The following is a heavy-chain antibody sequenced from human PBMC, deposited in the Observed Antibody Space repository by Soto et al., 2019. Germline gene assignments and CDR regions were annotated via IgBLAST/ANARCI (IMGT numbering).Heavy chain of an antibody. J-gene: IGHJ4*02. Sequence: PSETLSLTCTVSGGSIGGYFWNWIRQPPGKGLEWIGYMSYTGKTNYNPSLTSRVSISVDTSKNQFSLNLKSVTAAETAVYYCGSAATTIVPPAQWGQGTLVTVSS. V-gene: IGHV4-59*01. CDR1: GGSIGGYF. CDR2: MSYTGKT. CDR3: GSAATTIVPPAQ. D-gene: IGHD3-10*01.